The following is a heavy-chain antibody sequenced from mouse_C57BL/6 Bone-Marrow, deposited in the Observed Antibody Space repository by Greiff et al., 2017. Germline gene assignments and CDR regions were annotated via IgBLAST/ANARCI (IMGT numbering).Heavy chain of an antibody. V-gene: IGHV5-9-1*02. CDR3: TRGRGGNAMDD. Sequence: DVMLVESGEGLVKPGGSLKLSCAASGFTFSSYAMSWVRQTPEKRLEWVAYISSGGDYIYYADTVKGRFTISRDNARNTLYLHMSSLKSEDTAMYYCTRGRGGNAMDDWGQGTSVTVSS. CDR2: ISSGGDYI. CDR1: GFTFSSYA. J-gene: IGHJ4*01. D-gene: IGHD2-1*01.